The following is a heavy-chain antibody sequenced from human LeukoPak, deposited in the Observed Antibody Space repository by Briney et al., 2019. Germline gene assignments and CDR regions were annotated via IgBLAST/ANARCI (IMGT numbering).Heavy chain of an antibody. Sequence: ASVKVSCKASGYTFTSYDINWVRQATGQGLEWMGWMSPNSGDTGYAQKFQGRVTMTRDTFINTAYMELSSLRSEDTAVYYCARGPPNWGFDYWGPGTQVTDSS. CDR1: GYTFTSYD. J-gene: IGHJ4*02. V-gene: IGHV1-8*01. D-gene: IGHD7-27*01. CDR2: MSPNSGDT. CDR3: ARGPPNWGFDY.